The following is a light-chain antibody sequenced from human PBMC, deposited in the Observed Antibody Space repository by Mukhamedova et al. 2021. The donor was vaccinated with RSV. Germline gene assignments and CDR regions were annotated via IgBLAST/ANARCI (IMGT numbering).Light chain of an antibody. V-gene: IGKV1-33*01. CDR3: QQYDRIPIT. Sequence: WYQRRVHGKAPRHLIHDASDLETGVPSRFSGSGSGTDFTFTISSLQPEDIATYYCQQYDRIPITFGQGTRLETK. CDR2: DAS. J-gene: IGKJ5*01.